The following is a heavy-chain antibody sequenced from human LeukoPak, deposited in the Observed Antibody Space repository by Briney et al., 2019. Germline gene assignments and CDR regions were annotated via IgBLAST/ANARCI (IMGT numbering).Heavy chain of an antibody. J-gene: IGHJ3*02. Sequence: ASVKVSCKASGYTFTSYGISWVRQAPGQGLEWMGWISVYNGDTNYAQKVQGRVTMTTDTSTSTAYMGLRSLRSDGTAVYFCAREKGIFGVDYAFDIWGQGTMVTVSS. CDR3: AREKGIFGVDYAFDI. D-gene: IGHD3-3*01. CDR2: ISVYNGDT. CDR1: GYTFTSYG. V-gene: IGHV1-18*01.